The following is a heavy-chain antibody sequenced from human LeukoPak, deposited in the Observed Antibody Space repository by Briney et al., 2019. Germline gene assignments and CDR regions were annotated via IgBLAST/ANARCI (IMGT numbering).Heavy chain of an antibody. Sequence: ASVKVSCKASGYTFTSYGISWVRQAPGQGLEWMGWISAYNGNTNYAQKLQGRVTMTTDTSTSTAYMELRSLRSDDTAVYYCARVLNYYDSSGYYGGNYYYYYMDVWGKGTTVTISS. CDR1: GYTFTSYG. CDR3: ARVLNYYDSSGYYGGNYYYYYMDV. J-gene: IGHJ6*03. CDR2: ISAYNGNT. D-gene: IGHD3-22*01. V-gene: IGHV1-18*01.